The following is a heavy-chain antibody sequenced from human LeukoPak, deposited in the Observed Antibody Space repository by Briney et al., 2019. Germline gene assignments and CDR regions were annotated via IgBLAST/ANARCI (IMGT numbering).Heavy chain of an antibody. CDR1: GYTFTSYG. J-gene: IGHJ3*02. CDR2: ISAYNGNT. V-gene: IGHV1-18*01. CDR3: ARNYDPVSNDAFDI. Sequence: GASVKVSCKASGYTFTSYGISWVRQAPGQGLEWMGWISAYNGNTNYAQKLHGRVTMTTDTSTSTAYMELRSLRSDDTAVYYCARNYDPVSNDAFDIWGQGTMVTVSS. D-gene: IGHD3-22*01.